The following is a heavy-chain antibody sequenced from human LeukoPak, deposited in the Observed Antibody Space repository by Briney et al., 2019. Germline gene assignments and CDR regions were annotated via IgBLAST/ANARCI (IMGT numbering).Heavy chain of an antibody. D-gene: IGHD1-26*01. CDR3: AKDTAGELDYYFDY. V-gene: IGHV3-23*01. Sequence: GGSLRLSCAASGFTFSSYAMSWVRQAPGKGLEWVSAISGSGGSTYYADSVRGRFTISRDNSKNTLYLQMNSLRAEDTAVYYCAKDTAGELDYYFDYWGQGTLVTVSS. J-gene: IGHJ4*02. CDR1: GFTFSSYA. CDR2: ISGSGGST.